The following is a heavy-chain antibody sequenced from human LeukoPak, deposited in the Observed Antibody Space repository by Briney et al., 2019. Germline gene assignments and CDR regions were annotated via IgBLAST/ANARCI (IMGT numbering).Heavy chain of an antibody. CDR3: ARRLWGRDYHFDTFDI. Sequence: GESLKISCKGSGYSFTSYWIGWVRQMPGKGLECMGIIYPGNSDTRYSPPFEGQVTISVDKSINTAYLHWTSLTASDTAIYYCARRLWGRDYHFDTFDIWGQGTMVTVFS. CDR2: IYPGNSDT. CDR1: GYSFTSYW. J-gene: IGHJ3*02. V-gene: IGHV5-51*01. D-gene: IGHD3-16*01.